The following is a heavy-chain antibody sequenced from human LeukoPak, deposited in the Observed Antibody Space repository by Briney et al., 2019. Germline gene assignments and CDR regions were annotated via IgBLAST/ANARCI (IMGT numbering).Heavy chain of an antibody. CDR3: ARHRYGMDV. V-gene: IGHV4-39*01. J-gene: IGHJ6*02. CDR1: GGSISSSSYY. CDR2: IYYSGNT. Sequence: SETLTLTCTVSGGSISSSSYYWGWIRQPPGKGLEWIGSIYYSGNTNYNPSLKSRVTISLDTSKNQFSLKQNSVTAADTAVYYCARHRYGMDVWGQGTTVTVSS.